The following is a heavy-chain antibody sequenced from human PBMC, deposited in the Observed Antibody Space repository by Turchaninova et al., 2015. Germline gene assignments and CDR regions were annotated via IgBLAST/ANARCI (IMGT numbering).Heavy chain of an antibody. V-gene: IGHV4-38-2*01. CDR3: ARLSGDLDGTDY. J-gene: IGHJ4*02. CDR1: GYAINSGYY. D-gene: IGHD7-27*01. CDR2: MYHSGST. Sequence: QVQLQESGPGLVKPSETLSLTCAVSGYAINSGYYWGWIRQPPGKGLEWIGCMYHSGSTYYNPSLRGRVTISVDTNKNHFSLRLSPVTAADTAVYYCARLSGDLDGTDYGGQGTLVTVSS.